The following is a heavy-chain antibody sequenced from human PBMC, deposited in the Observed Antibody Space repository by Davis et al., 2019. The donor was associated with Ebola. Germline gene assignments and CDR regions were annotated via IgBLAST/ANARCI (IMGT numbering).Heavy chain of an antibody. Sequence: GESLKISCAASGFTFSSYWMSWVRQAPGKGLEWVANIKQDGSEKYYVDSVKGRFTISRDNAKNSLYLQMNSLRAEDTAVYYCAREMVRYYYGMDVWGQGTTVTVSS. J-gene: IGHJ6*02. V-gene: IGHV3-7*01. CDR2: IKQDGSEK. D-gene: IGHD2-8*01. CDR1: GFTFSSYW. CDR3: AREMVRYYYGMDV.